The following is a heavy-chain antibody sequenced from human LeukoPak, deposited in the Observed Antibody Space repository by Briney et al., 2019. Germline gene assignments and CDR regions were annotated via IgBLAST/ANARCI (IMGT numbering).Heavy chain of an antibody. V-gene: IGHV3-23*05. J-gene: IGHJ6*02. CDR1: GFSFNSFA. D-gene: IGHD3-16*01. CDR3: TKDSQGSYDGFWYGTYGMDV. CDR2: IYLYP. Sequence: GGSLRLSCVASGFSFNSFALTWVGPAPRKGLEWVSTIYLYPHYADSVRGRFTISRDNSRKTVFLQMNSLSPEDAATYYCTKDSQGSYDGFWYGTYGMDVWGQGTTVTVSS.